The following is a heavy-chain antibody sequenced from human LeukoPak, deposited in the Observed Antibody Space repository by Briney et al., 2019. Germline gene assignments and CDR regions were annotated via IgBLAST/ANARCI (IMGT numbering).Heavy chain of an antibody. Sequence: GGSLRLSYAASGFTFSSYGMHWVRQAPGKGLEWVAVISYDGSNKYYADSVKGRFTISRDNSKNTLYLQMNSLRAEDTAVYYCAKDLLLYSSSSTLYGMDVWGQGTTVTVSS. V-gene: IGHV3-30*18. CDR3: AKDLLLYSSSSTLYGMDV. CDR1: GFTFSSYG. D-gene: IGHD6-6*01. CDR2: ISYDGSNK. J-gene: IGHJ6*02.